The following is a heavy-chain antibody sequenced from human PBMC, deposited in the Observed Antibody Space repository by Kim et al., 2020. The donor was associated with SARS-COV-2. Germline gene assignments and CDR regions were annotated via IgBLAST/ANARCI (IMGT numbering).Heavy chain of an antibody. Sequence: SETLSLTCTVSGGSISSSSYYWGWIRQPPGKGLEWIGSIYYSGSTYYNPSLKSRVTISVDTSKNQFSLKLSSVTAADTAVYYCARVHRPHKTYCGGDCYSALDYWGQGTLVTVSS. V-gene: IGHV4-39*07. CDR1: GGSISSSSYY. CDR3: ARVHRPHKTYCGGDCYSALDY. J-gene: IGHJ4*02. D-gene: IGHD2-21*02. CDR2: IYYSGST.